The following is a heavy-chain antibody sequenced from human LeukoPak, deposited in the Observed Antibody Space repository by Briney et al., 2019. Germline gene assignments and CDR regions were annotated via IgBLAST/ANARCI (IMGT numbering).Heavy chain of an antibody. CDR3: AKSGGSGLIDY. Sequence: SETLSLTCTVSGASISSNNYYWGWVRQPPGKGLEWIGNIYSSGNTYYNASLKSRVTIYINTSKNQFSLNLSSVTAADTAVYYCAKSGGSGLIDYWGQGTLVTVSS. D-gene: IGHD1-26*01. J-gene: IGHJ4*02. CDR2: IYSSGNT. CDR1: GASISSNNYY. V-gene: IGHV4-39*01.